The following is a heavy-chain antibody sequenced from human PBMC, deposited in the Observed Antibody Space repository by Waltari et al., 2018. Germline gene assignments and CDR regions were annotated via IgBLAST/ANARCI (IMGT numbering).Heavy chain of an antibody. D-gene: IGHD2-2*01. Sequence: SYAISWVRQAPGQGLEWMGGIIPIFGTANYAQKFQGRVTITADESTSTAYMELSSLRSEDTAVYYCARERLDCSSTSCYHDAFDIWGQGTMVTVSS. V-gene: IGHV1-69*01. CDR3: ARERLDCSSTSCYHDAFDI. CDR2: IIPIFGTA. J-gene: IGHJ3*02. CDR1: SYA.